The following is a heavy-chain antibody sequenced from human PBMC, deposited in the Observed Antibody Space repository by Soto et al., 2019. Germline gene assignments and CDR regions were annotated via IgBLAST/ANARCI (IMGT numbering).Heavy chain of an antibody. V-gene: IGHV4-31*03. J-gene: IGHJ3*02. CDR2: LYYSGTT. CDR3: AGILDFWSGHGVFDI. Sequence: QVQLQESGPGLVKPSQTLSLTCTVSGGSVTSVGYYWAWIRQHPGKGLEFIGHLYYSGTTYYNPSLRSRVTISEDTSKTPFSLQLTSVTAADTAVYYCAGILDFWSGHGVFDIWGQGTMVTVSS. D-gene: IGHD3-3*01. CDR1: GGSVTSVGYY.